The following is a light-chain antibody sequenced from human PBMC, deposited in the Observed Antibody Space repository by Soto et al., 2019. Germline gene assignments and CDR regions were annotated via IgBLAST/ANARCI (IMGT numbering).Light chain of an antibody. CDR3: STWDDSLRGWL. Sequence: QSALTQPPSASGTPGQRVTLSCSGSSSNFGGNYVYWYQQFPGTAPKLLIYRDTQRPPGVPDRFSGSKSGTSASLAISGLRSEDEAGYYCSTWDDSLRGWLFGGGTKLTVL. J-gene: IGLJ3*02. V-gene: IGLV1-47*01. CDR1: SSNFGGNY. CDR2: RDT.